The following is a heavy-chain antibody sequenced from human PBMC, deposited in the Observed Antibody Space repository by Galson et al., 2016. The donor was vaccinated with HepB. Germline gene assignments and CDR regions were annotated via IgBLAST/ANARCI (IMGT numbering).Heavy chain of an antibody. D-gene: IGHD3-10*01. CDR3: ARQADVGLSKRPFGY. V-gene: IGHV4-39*01. J-gene: IGHJ4*02. CDR2: FYDRGGT. CDR1: GDSISRSSFS. Sequence: SETLSLTCTVSGDSISRSSFSWGWVRQPPGMRLEWIGSFYDRGGTFYNPSLKSRVTISVDSSKNQFSLELSSVTAADTAVYYCARQADVGLSKRPFGYWGQGILVTVSS.